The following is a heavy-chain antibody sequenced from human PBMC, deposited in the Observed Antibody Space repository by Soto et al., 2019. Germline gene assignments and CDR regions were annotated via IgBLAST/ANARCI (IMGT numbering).Heavy chain of an antibody. CDR1: GGSFSGYY. V-gene: IGHV4-34*01. CDR3: ARTSGSSSRDQNFDY. J-gene: IGHJ4*02. Sequence: SETLSLTCAVYGGSFSGYYWSWIRQPPGKGLEWIGEINHSGSTNYNPSLKSRVTISVDTSKNQFSLKLSSVTAADTAVYYCARTSGSSSRDQNFDYWGQGTLVTVSS. D-gene: IGHD6-13*01. CDR2: INHSGST.